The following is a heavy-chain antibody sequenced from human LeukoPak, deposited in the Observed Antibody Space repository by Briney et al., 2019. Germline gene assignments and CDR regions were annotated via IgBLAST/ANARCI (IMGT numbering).Heavy chain of an antibody. J-gene: IGHJ3*02. CDR2: IRYDGSNK. Sequence: GGSLRLSCAASGFTFSSYGMHWVRQAPGKGLEWVAFIRYDGSNKYYADSVKGRFTISRDNAKNSLYLQMNSLRAEDTAVYYCARLGGLGDAFDIWGQGTMVTVSS. CDR3: ARLGGLGDAFDI. CDR1: GFTFSSYG. D-gene: IGHD3-16*01. V-gene: IGHV3-30*02.